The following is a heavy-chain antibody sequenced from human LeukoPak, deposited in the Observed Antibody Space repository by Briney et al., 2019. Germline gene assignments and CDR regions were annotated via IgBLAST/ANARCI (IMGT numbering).Heavy chain of an antibody. V-gene: IGHV3-73*01. CDR2: IRSKANSYAT. D-gene: IGHD6-13*01. CDR3: TRLAGSSWSEDD. J-gene: IGHJ6*04. CDR1: GFTFSGSA. Sequence: PGGSLRLSCAASGFTFSGSATHWVRQASGKGLEWVGRIRSKANSYATAYAASVKGRFTISREDSKNTAYLQMNSLKAEDTAVYYCTRLAGSSWSEDDWGKGTTVTVSS.